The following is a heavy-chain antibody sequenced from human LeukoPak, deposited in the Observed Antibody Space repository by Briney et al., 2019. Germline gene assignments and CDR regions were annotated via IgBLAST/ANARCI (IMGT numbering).Heavy chain of an antibody. CDR3: ARGSGWFDP. Sequence: SETLSLTCAVYGGSFSGYYWSWIRQPPGKGLEWIGEINHGGSTNYNPSLKSRVTISVDTSKNQFSLKLSSVTAADTAVYYCARGSGWFDPWGQGTLVTVSS. V-gene: IGHV4-34*01. CDR1: GGSFSGYY. CDR2: INHGGST. D-gene: IGHD1-14*01. J-gene: IGHJ5*02.